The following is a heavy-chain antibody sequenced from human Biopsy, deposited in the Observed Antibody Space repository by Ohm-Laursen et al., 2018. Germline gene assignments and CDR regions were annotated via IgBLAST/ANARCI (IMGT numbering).Heavy chain of an antibody. D-gene: IGHD2-21*01. CDR2: INPKSGGT. CDR3: AKDCGLGGDRDY. V-gene: IGHV1-2*02. CDR1: GYTFTDYY. Sequence: ASLKVSCKPSGYTFTDYYIHWVRQAPGHGPEWMGWINPKSGGTKYAQKFQGRVTMTRDTSIDTVHMELSRLTSDDTALYYCAKDCGLGGDRDYWGQGTLVTVSS. J-gene: IGHJ4*02.